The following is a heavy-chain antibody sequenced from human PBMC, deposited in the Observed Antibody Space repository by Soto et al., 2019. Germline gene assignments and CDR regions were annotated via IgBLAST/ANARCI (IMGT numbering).Heavy chain of an antibody. Sequence: ASAKLSCKVSGYTLTELSMHWVRQAPGKGLEWMGGFDPEDGETIYEQKFQGRVTMTEDTSTDTAYMELSSLRSEDTAVYYCATIVATPDDYFDYWGQGTLVTVSS. D-gene: IGHD5-12*01. CDR2: FDPEDGET. CDR1: GYTLTELS. V-gene: IGHV1-24*01. CDR3: ATIVATPDDYFDY. J-gene: IGHJ4*02.